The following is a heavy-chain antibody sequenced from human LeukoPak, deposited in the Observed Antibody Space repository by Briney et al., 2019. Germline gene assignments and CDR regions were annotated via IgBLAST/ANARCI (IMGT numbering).Heavy chain of an antibody. D-gene: IGHD2-2*01. CDR2: INHSGST. CDR1: GGSFSGYY. Sequence: SETLSLTCAVYGGSFSGYYWGWIRQPPGKGLEWIGEINHSGSTNYNPSLKSRVTISVDTSKNQFSLKLSSVTAADTAVYYCARGGSSTRPYYYYYGMDVWGKGTTVTVSS. J-gene: IGHJ6*04. CDR3: ARGGSSTRPYYYYYGMDV. V-gene: IGHV4-34*01.